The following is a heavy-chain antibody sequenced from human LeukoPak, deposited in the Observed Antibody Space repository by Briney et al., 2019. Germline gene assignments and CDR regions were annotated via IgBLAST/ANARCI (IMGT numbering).Heavy chain of an antibody. CDR2: ISSSSSYI. CDR1: GFTLASYS. D-gene: IGHD6-19*01. CDR3: ARDEAVAAGPYFDY. V-gene: IGHV3-21*01. Sequence: GGSLTLSCAASGFTLASYSMNWVRQPAGKGLEWVSSISSSSSYIYYADSVKGRFTISRDNAKNSLYLQMNSLRAEDTAVYYCARDEAVAAGPYFDYWGQGTLVTVSS. J-gene: IGHJ4*02.